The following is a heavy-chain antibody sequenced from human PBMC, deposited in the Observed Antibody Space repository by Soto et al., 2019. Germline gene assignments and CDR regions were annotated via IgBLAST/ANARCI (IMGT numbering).Heavy chain of an antibody. Sequence: SVKVSCKASGGTFSSYAISWVRQAPGQGLEWMGGIIPIFGTANYAQKFQGRVTITADESTSTAYMELSSLRSEDTAVYYCARGKGYCSGKCVDFDYWGQGTLVTVSS. V-gene: IGHV1-69*13. CDR1: GGTFSSYA. D-gene: IGHD2-15*01. CDR3: ARGKGYCSGKCVDFDY. J-gene: IGHJ4*02. CDR2: IIPIFGTA.